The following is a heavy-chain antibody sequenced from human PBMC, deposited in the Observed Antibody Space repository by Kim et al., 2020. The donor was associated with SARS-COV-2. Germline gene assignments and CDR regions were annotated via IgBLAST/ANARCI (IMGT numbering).Heavy chain of an antibody. Sequence: ASVKVSCRGSEYSFTNHAINWVRQAPGQGLEWMGWIDTSTGTPTYAQGFTGRFVFSLDTSVTTAYLQITSLKTEDTALYFCARDHCTNTSCFDPWGQGTL. CDR2: IDTSTGTP. D-gene: IGHD2-8*01. V-gene: IGHV7-4-1*02. CDR1: EYSFTNHA. CDR3: ARDHCTNTSCFDP. J-gene: IGHJ5*02.